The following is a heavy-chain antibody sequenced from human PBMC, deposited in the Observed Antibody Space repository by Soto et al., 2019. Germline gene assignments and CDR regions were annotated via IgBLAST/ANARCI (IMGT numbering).Heavy chain of an antibody. D-gene: IGHD5-12*01. CDR3: ARGYSGYDCLDY. V-gene: IGHV3-11*06. CDR1: GFTFSDYY. J-gene: IGHJ4*02. Sequence: PGGSLRLSCAASGFTFSDYYMSWIRQAPGKGLEWVSYISSSSSYTNYADSVKGRFTISRDNAKNSLYLQMNSLRAEDTAVYYCARGYSGYDCLDYWGQGTLVTVSS. CDR2: ISSSSSYT.